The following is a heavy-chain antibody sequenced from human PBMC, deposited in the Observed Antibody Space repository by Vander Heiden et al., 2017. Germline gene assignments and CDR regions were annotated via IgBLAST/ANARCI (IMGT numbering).Heavy chain of an antibody. J-gene: IGHJ4*02. CDR1: GFTFSTYA. Sequence: EVQLLESGGGLVQPGGSVRLPCAASGFTFSTYAMSWVRQAPGKGLEWVSAISGRGASTYYANSVKGRFTSARDNSKKTMYMKMNSLRAEDTAGYYCASSSFDHWGQGTLVTVSS. D-gene: IGHD6-6*01. CDR2: ISGRGAST. V-gene: IGHV3-23*01. CDR3: ASSSFDH.